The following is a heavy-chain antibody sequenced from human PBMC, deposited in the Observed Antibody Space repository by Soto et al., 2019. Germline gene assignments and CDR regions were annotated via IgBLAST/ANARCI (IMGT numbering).Heavy chain of an antibody. Sequence: QVHLVQSGAEVRKPGASVKVSCKASGYTFSSYAMHWVRQAPGQRLEWMGWINAGYGNTKSSQKFQDRVTISRDTSASTAYMELTSLRSEDTAVYDCASDTGDGTFDFWGQGTLVTVSS. D-gene: IGHD7-27*01. CDR1: GYTFSSYA. V-gene: IGHV1-3*01. J-gene: IGHJ4*02. CDR2: INAGYGNT. CDR3: ASDTGDGTFDF.